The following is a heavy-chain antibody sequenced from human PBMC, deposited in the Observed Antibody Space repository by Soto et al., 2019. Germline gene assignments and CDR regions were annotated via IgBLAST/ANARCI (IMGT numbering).Heavy chain of an antibody. Sequence: HPGGSLRLSCAASGFTFSSYAMNWVRQAPGKGLEWVSGISGSGGSTHYADSVKGRFTISRDSSEDTLYLQMNSLRAEDTAVYYCAKDSSSWYTNWFDPWGQGTLVTVSS. CDR1: GFTFSSYA. V-gene: IGHV3-23*01. D-gene: IGHD6-13*01. J-gene: IGHJ5*02. CDR2: ISGSGGST. CDR3: AKDSSSWYTNWFDP.